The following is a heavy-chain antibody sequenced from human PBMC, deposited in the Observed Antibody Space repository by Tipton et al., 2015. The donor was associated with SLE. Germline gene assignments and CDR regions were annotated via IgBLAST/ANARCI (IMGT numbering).Heavy chain of an antibody. J-gene: IGHJ4*02. V-gene: IGHV1-3*01. CDR2: INAGNGNT. CDR3: ARDTEFQGSIIKGEFDY. D-gene: IGHD3-10*01. CDR1: GYTFTSYA. Sequence: QLVQSGAEVKKPGASVKVSCKASGYTFTSYAMHWVRQAPGQRLEWMGWINAGNGNTKYSQKFQGRVTITRDTSASTAYMELSSLRSEDTAVYYCARDTEFQGSIIKGEFDYWGPGTLVTVSS.